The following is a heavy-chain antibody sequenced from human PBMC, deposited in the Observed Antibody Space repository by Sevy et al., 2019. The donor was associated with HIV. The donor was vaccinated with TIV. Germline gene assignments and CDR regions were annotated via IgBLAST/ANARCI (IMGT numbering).Heavy chain of an antibody. CDR2: ISWKSGGI. D-gene: IGHD6-13*01. J-gene: IGHJ4*02. Sequence: SLRLSCVASGFTFDDYAMHWVRQAPGKGLEWVSGISWKSGGIGYADSVKGRFTISRDNVKNSLYLQMNSLRAEDTALYYCAKDTSAAARRGAFDYWGQGTLVTVSS. CDR1: GFTFDDYA. V-gene: IGHV3-9*01. CDR3: AKDTSAAARRGAFDY.